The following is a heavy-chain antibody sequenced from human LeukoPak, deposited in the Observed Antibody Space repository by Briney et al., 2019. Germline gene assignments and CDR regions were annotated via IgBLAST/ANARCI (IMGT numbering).Heavy chain of an antibody. Sequence: PSETPSPTCTVSGASITSYYWTWIRQPPGKELEWIGKIYTSADINFNPSLKSRVTISLDASKRQFSLKLNSVSAADAAIYYCARSPFVGGVGATSWYFDLWGRGALVTVSS. J-gene: IGHJ2*01. D-gene: IGHD1-26*01. CDR1: GASITSYY. CDR3: ARSPFVGGVGATSWYFDL. V-gene: IGHV4-4*09. CDR2: IYTSADI.